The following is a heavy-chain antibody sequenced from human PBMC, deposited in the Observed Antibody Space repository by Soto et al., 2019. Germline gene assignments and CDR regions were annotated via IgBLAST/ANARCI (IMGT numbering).Heavy chain of an antibody. D-gene: IGHD6-13*01. CDR3: AFGSGIAAAGTGRPMFDP. CDR1: GFTFSSYG. J-gene: IGHJ5*02. CDR2: ISYDGSNK. Sequence: GGSLRLSCAASGFTFSSYGMHWVRQAPGKGLEWVAVISYDGSNKYYADSVKGRFTISRDNSKNTLYLQMNSLRAEDTAVYYRAFGSGIAAAGTGRPMFDPWGQGTLVTVSS. V-gene: IGHV3-30*03.